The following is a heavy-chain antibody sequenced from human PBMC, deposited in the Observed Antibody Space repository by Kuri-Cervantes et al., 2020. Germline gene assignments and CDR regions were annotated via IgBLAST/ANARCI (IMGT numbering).Heavy chain of an antibody. CDR2: IYHSGST. D-gene: IGHD6-13*01. CDR3: ARELRYSSSWYTHNWFDP. CDR1: GYSISSGYY. V-gene: IGHV4-38-2*02. Sequence: GSLRLSCTVSGYSISSGYYWGWIRQPPGKGLEWIGSIYHSGSTYYNPSLKSRVTISVDTSKNQFSLKLSSVTAADTAVYYCARELRYSSSWYTHNWFDPWGQGTLVTVSS. J-gene: IGHJ5*02.